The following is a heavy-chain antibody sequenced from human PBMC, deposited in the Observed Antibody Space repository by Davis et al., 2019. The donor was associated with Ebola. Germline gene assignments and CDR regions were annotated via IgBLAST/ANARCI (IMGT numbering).Heavy chain of an antibody. CDR3: AKEGDSSGWYGAVGDWFDP. V-gene: IGHV3-23*01. CDR1: GFTFSSYA. D-gene: IGHD6-19*01. Sequence: GESLKISCAASGFTFSSYAMSWVRQAPGKGLEWVSAISGSGGSTYYADSVKGRFTISRDNSKNTLYLQMNSLRAEDTAVYYCAKEGDSSGWYGAVGDWFDPWGQGTLVTVSS. J-gene: IGHJ5*02. CDR2: ISGSGGST.